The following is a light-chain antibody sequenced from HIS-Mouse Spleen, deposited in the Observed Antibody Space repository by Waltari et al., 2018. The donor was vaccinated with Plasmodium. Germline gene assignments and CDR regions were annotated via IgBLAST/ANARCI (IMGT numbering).Light chain of an antibody. Sequence: QPVLTQPPSSSASPGESARLTCTLPSDINVGSYNIYGYQQNQGSPPRYLLYYYSDSDKGQCSGVPCRFSGSKDASANTGILLISGLQSEDEADYYCMIWPSNASGVFGGGTKLTVL. V-gene: IGLV5-37*01. CDR1: SDINVGSYN. CDR2: YYSDSDK. CDR3: MIWPSNASGV. J-gene: IGLJ3*02.